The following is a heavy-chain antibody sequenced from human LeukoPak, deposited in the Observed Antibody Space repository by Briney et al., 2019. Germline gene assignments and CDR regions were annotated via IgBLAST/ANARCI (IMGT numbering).Heavy chain of an antibody. Sequence: PGGSLRLSCAASGFTFSSYAMSWVRQAPGKGLEWVSLIYSGDTTLYADSVKGRFTISRDISKNTLYLQMNSLRAEDTAVYYCVRRAGGYSHPYDYWGQGILVTVSS. D-gene: IGHD4-23*01. J-gene: IGHJ4*02. V-gene: IGHV3-53*01. CDR2: IYSGDTT. CDR3: VRRAGGYSHPYDY. CDR1: GFTFSSYA.